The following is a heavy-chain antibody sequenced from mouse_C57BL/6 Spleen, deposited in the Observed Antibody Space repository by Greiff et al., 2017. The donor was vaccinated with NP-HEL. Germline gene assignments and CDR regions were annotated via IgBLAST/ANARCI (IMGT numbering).Heavy chain of an antibody. CDR2: INPNNGGT. Sequence: EVQLQQSGPELVKPGASVKMSCKASGYTFTDYNMHWVKQSHGKSLEWIGYINPNNGGTSYNQKFKGKATLTVNKSSSTAYMELRSLTSEDSAVYYGARSGGYGYDCGYYYAMDYWGQGTSVTVSS. V-gene: IGHV1-22*01. CDR1: GYTFTDYN. J-gene: IGHJ4*01. CDR3: ARSGGYGYDCGYYYAMDY. D-gene: IGHD2-2*01.